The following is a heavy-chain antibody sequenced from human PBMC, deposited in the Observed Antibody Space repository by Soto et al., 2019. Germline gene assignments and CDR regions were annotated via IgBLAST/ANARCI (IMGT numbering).Heavy chain of an antibody. CDR2: ISGSGGST. J-gene: IGHJ6*02. CDR1: GFTFSSYA. D-gene: IGHD3-10*01. Sequence: GGSLRLSCAASGFTFSSYAMSWVRQAPGKGLEWVSAISGSGGSTYYADSVKGRFTISRDNSKNTLYLQMNSLRAEDTAVYYCCSPGVRGSAEKYYYYYGMDVWGQGTTVTVS. V-gene: IGHV3-23*01. CDR3: CSPGVRGSAEKYYYYYGMDV.